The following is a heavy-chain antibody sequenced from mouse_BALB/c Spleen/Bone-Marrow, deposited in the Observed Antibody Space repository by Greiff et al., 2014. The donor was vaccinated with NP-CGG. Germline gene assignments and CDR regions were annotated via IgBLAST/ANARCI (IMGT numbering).Heavy chain of an antibody. V-gene: IGHV1S22*01. CDR3: TRRSSGYWYFDV. J-gene: IGHJ1*01. Sequence: LQQSGSELVRPGASVKLSCKASGYTFASYWVHWVKQRHGQGLEWIGNIYPGSGNTNYNKKLKTKGTLTVDTSSNTAFMHLSSLTSEDSAVYYCTRRSSGYWYFDVWGAGTTVTVSS. CDR2: IYPGSGNT. CDR1: GYTFASYW.